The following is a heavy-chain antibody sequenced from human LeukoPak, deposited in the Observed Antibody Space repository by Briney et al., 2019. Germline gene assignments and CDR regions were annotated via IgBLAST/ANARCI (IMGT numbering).Heavy chain of an antibody. CDR2: ISYDGSNK. CDR1: GFTFSSYG. D-gene: IGHD3-9*01. Sequence: PGGSLRLSCAASGFTFSSYGMHWVRQAPGKGLEWVAVISYDGSNKYYADSVKGRFTISRDNSKNTLYLQMNSLRAEDTAVYYCAKDLDVHYDIPDVWGQGTTVTVSS. V-gene: IGHV3-30*18. CDR3: AKDLDVHYDIPDV. J-gene: IGHJ6*02.